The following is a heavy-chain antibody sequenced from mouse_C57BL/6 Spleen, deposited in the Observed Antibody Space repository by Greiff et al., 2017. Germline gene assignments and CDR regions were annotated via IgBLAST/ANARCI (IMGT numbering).Heavy chain of an antibody. CDR1: GFNIKDDY. D-gene: IGHD1-1*01. CDR2: IDPENGDT. Sequence: VQLQQSGAELVRPGASVKLSCTASGFNIKDDYMHWVKQRPEQGLEWIGWIDPENGDTEYASKFQGKATITADTSSNTAYLQLSSLTSEDTAVYYCTTGARITTVADGYFDVWGTGTTVTVSS. V-gene: IGHV14-4*01. J-gene: IGHJ1*03. CDR3: TTGARITTVADGYFDV.